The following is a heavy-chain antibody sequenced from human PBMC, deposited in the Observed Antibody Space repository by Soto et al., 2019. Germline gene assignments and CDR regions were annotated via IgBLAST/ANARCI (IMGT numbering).Heavy chain of an antibody. Sequence: SETLSLTCAVYGGSFSGYYWSWIRQPPGKGLEWIGEINHSGSTNYNPSLKSRVTISVDTSKNQFSLKLSSVTAADTAVYYCARGGGYCSGGSCYGPRGWFDPWGQGTLVTVSS. CDR2: INHSGST. J-gene: IGHJ5*02. D-gene: IGHD2-15*01. V-gene: IGHV4-34*01. CDR1: GGSFSGYY. CDR3: ARGGGYCSGGSCYGPRGWFDP.